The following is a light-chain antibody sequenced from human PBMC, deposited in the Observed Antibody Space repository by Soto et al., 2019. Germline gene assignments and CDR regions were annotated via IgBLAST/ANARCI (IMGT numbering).Light chain of an antibody. CDR2: EVS. CDR1: GSDVGGYNS. CDR3: SSYTSSSTPCV. J-gene: IGLJ1*01. V-gene: IGLV2-14*01. Sequence: SVLTQPASVSGSPGQSITISCTGTGSDVGGYNSVSWYQQHPGKAPKLMIYEVSNRPSGVSNRFSGSKSGSTASLTISGLQAEDEADYYCSSYTSSSTPCVFGTGTKVTVL.